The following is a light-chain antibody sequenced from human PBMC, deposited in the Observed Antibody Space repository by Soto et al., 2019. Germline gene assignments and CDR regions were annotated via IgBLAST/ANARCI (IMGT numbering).Light chain of an antibody. Sequence: SYELTQPPSVSVAPGSTARITCGGNNIGSESVHWYQQKPGQAPVVVIYYGTDRPSGIPERFSGSKSGNTATLTISRVEAGDEADYYCQVWDSSSDHVVFGGGTKLTVL. CDR3: QVWDSSSDHVV. CDR2: YGT. J-gene: IGLJ2*01. V-gene: IGLV3-21*04. CDR1: NIGSES.